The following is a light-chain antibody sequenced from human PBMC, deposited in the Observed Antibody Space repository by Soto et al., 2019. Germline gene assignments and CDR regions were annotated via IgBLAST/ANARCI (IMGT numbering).Light chain of an antibody. Sequence: QSSLTQPASVSGSPGQSVTISCTATTSDVGGYNYLSWYQQHPGKAPKLILYDGSSRPSGVSNRFSGSKSGNTASLIISGLQPEDEADYHCSSYTRTTVVFGGGTKLTVL. J-gene: IGLJ2*01. CDR1: TSDVGGYNY. V-gene: IGLV2-14*03. CDR3: SSYTRTTVV. CDR2: DGS.